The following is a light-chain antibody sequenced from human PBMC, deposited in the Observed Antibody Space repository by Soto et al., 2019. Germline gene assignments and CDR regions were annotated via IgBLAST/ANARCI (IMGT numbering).Light chain of an antibody. V-gene: IGLV2-14*03. CDR3: VSFTTKSSYV. CDR1: NIDVGAYIY. J-gene: IGLJ1*01. CDR2: DIN. Sequence: QSVLSQPASVCGYPGPSITISGTGTNIDVGAYIYVSWYQQHPGKAPKLMVYDINNRPSGVSNRFSGSKSANTASLTISGLQADDEADYYCVSFTTKSSYVFGTGTKVTV.